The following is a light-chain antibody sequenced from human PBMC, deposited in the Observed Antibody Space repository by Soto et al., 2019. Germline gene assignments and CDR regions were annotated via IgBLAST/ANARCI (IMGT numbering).Light chain of an antibody. CDR2: ATS. Sequence: DIQMTQSPSSLSAFVGSRVTITCRASQSISSYLNWYQQKPGKAPKLLISATSILQSGVPSRFGGSGSGTDFTLTISSLQPEDFATYYCQQTYSTPPLTFGGGTKVEIK. V-gene: IGKV1-39*01. J-gene: IGKJ4*01. CDR1: QSISSY. CDR3: QQTYSTPPLT.